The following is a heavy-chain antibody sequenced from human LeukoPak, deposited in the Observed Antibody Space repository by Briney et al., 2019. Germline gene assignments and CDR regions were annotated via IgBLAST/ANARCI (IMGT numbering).Heavy chain of an antibody. Sequence: ASVKVSCKASGYTFSNRGFSWVRQAPGQGLEWMGWISGYNGQAEYAQKFQGRVTLTTDTSASTAYMEVRSLTSDDTAMYYCARDIGVSQFDYWGQGTLVTVSS. J-gene: IGHJ4*02. D-gene: IGHD3-10*01. CDR1: GYTFSNRG. CDR2: ISGYNGQA. V-gene: IGHV1-18*01. CDR3: ARDIGVSQFDY.